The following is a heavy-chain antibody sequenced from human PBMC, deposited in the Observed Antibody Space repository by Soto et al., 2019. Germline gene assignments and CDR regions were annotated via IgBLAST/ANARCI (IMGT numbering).Heavy chain of an antibody. CDR1: GFNFGVFG. CDR2: LSYEGSEE. J-gene: IGHJ4*02. D-gene: IGHD6-19*01. CDR3: ALTRRSSLLEVAGPGFEY. Sequence: GGSLRLSCSASGFNFGVFGMHWVRQAPGKGLEWLSVLSYEGSEEYYADSVRGRFTISRDNSKNTLFLQMDSLRVDDTGVYYCALTRRSSLLEVAGPGFEYWGQGTLVTVSS. V-gene: IGHV3-30*03.